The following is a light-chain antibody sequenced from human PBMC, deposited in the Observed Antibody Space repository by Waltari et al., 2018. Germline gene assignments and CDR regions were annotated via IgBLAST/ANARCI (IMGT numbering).Light chain of an antibody. CDR2: DVS. CDR3: CSYAGSYTFYV. Sequence: QSALTQPRSVSGSPGQSVPISCTGTSSDVGGYNYVSWYQQHPGKAPKLMIYDVSKRPSGVPDLFSGSKSCNTASLTISGLQAEDEADYYCCSYAGSYTFYVFGTGTKVTVL. V-gene: IGLV2-11*01. CDR1: SSDVGGYNY. J-gene: IGLJ1*01.